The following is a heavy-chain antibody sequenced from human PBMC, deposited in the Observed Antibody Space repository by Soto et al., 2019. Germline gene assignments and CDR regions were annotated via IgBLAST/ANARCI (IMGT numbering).Heavy chain of an antibody. V-gene: IGHV3-30*18. D-gene: IGHD2-15*01. CDR2: ISYDGSNK. Sequence: QVQLVESGGGVVQPGRSLRLSCAASGFTFSSYGMHWVRQAPGKGLEWVAVISYDGSNKYYADSVKGRFTISRDNSKNTLYLQMNSLRAEDTAVYYCAKDSGWFTAEYFQHWGRGTLVTVSS. CDR1: GFTFSSYG. J-gene: IGHJ1*01. CDR3: AKDSGWFTAEYFQH.